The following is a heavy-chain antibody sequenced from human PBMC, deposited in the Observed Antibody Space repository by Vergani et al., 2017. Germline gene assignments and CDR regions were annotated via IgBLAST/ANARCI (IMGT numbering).Heavy chain of an antibody. CDR1: GYTFTGYY. Sequence: QVQLVQSGAEVKKPGASVKVSCKASGYTFTGYYMYWVRQAPGQGLEWMGWINPKTGDTDYLQRFQDRVTMTRDASTKTVYLKMTRLTSDDTAIYYCAHSWNFGRRDWFDSWGPGTLVTVSS. CDR2: INPKTGDT. J-gene: IGHJ5*01. D-gene: IGHD1-26*01. V-gene: IGHV1-2*02. CDR3: AHSWNFGRRDWFDS.